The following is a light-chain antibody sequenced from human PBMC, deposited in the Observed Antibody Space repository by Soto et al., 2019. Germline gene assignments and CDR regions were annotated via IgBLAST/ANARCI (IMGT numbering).Light chain of an antibody. V-gene: IGKV4-1*01. Sequence: DIVMTQSPDSLAVSLGERATINCKSSQSVLSTSNNKNYLAWYQQKPGRPPKLLVYWASTRESGVPDRFSGSGSGTDFTLTISSLQAEDVAVYYCQQYYTTSSTFGQGTKVEIK. CDR3: QQYYTTSST. CDR2: WAS. CDR1: QSVLSTSNNKNY. J-gene: IGKJ1*01.